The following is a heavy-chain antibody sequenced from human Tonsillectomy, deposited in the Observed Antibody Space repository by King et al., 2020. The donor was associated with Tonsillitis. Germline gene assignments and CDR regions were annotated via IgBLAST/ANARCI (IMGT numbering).Heavy chain of an antibody. CDR3: AKYSGSWNSYYFYSGMDV. J-gene: IGHJ6*02. V-gene: IGHV3-30*18. Sequence: VQLVESGGGMVQPGRSLRLSCVASGFTFNTYGMHWVRQAPGKGLEWVAFISGDGTNKKYADSVKGRFTISRDNSKNTLFLQMNSQRVEDTAVYFCAKYSGSWNSYYFYSGMDVWGQGTTVTVSS. D-gene: IGHD3-10*01. CDR2: ISGDGTNK. CDR1: GFTFNTYG.